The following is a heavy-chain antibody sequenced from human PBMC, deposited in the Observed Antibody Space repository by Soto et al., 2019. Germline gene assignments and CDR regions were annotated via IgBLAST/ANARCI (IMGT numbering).Heavy chain of an antibody. D-gene: IGHD6-13*01. CDR3: ARVNLAAAGKGGTYYYYGMDV. CDR2: IYYSGST. Sequence: TPCLTCAVSGVSSSSAGLCCNWIRQHRGQCLEWIGYIYYSGSTYYNPSLKSRVTISVDTSKNQFSLKLSSVTAADTAVYYCARVNLAAAGKGGTYYYYGMDVWGQGTTVT. J-gene: IGHJ6*02. V-gene: IGHV4-31*11. CDR1: GVSSSSAGLC.